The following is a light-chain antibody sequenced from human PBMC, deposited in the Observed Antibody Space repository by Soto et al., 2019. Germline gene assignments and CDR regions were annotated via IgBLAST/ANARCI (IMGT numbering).Light chain of an antibody. Sequence: QSALAQPASVSGSPGQSITISCTGTSSDVGSYNHVSWYQQHPGKAPKLMIYEGSKRPSGVSNRFSGSKSGNTASLTISGLQAEDEADYYCCSYAGSSTPYVFGTGTKVTAL. CDR1: SSDVGSYNH. CDR2: EGS. J-gene: IGLJ1*01. V-gene: IGLV2-23*01. CDR3: CSYAGSSTPYV.